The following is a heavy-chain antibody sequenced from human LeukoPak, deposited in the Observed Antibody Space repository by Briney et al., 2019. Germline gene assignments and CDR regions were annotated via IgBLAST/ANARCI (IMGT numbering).Heavy chain of an antibody. CDR2: MYTSGST. CDR1: GGSVSSGNYY. J-gene: IGHJ6*03. CDR3: ARGYCSGGSCYSYYYYNYMDV. D-gene: IGHD2-15*01. V-gene: IGHV4-61*02. Sequence: PSQTLSLTCTVSGGSVSSGNYYWSWIRQPAGKVLEWIGRMYTSGSTNYNPSLKSRVTISVDASKNQFSLKLSSVTAADTAVYYCARGYCSGGSCYSYYYYNYMDVWGKGTTVTVSS.